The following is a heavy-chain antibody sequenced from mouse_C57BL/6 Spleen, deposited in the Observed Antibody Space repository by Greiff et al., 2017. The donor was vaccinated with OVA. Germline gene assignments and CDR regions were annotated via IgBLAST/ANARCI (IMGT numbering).Heavy chain of an antibody. J-gene: IGHJ3*01. D-gene: IGHD2-3*01. CDR2: INPNNGGT. Sequence: VQLQQSGPELVKPGASVKMSCKASGYTFTDYNMHWVKQSHGKSLEWIGYINPNNGGTSYNQKFKGKATLTVNKSSSTAYMESRSLTSEDSAVYYGARLYDSAWFAYWGQGTLVTVSA. CDR1: GYTFTDYN. CDR3: ARLYDSAWFAY. V-gene: IGHV1-22*01.